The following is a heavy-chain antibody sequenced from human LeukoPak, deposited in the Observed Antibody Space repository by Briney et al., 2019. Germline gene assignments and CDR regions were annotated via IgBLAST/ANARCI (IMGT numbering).Heavy chain of an antibody. V-gene: IGHV4-59*08. Sequence: PSETLSLTCTVSGGALSSYYWGWIRQPPGKGLEWIGYIYYSGNTNYNPSLKSRVTISVDTSRNQFSLKLSSVTAADTAVYYCARFGYDSSGYYYGGPEGYWGQGTLVTVSS. CDR3: ARFGYDSSGYYYGGPEGY. J-gene: IGHJ4*02. D-gene: IGHD3-22*01. CDR1: GGALSSYY. CDR2: IYYSGNT.